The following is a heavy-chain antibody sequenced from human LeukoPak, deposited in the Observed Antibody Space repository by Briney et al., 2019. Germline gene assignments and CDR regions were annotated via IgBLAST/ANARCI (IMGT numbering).Heavy chain of an antibody. D-gene: IGHD3-9*01. CDR3: ARGPTRDLRYFDWLPNY. CDR1: GYTFTGYY. CDR2: IHPNSGGS. Sequence: ASVKVSCKASGYTFTGYYMHRVRQAAGQGLEWMGWIHPNSGGSNYVQKFKGRVTMTRDTSISTAYMELSRLRSDDTAVYYCARGPTRDLRYFDWLPNYWGQGTLVTVSS. V-gene: IGHV1-2*02. J-gene: IGHJ4*02.